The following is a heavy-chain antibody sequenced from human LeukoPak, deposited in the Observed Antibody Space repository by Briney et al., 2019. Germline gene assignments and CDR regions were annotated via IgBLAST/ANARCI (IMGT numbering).Heavy chain of an antibody. V-gene: IGHV3-21*01. Sequence: GGSLRLSCAASGFTFSSYSMNWVRQAPGKGLEWVSSISSSSGYIYYADSVKGRFTISRDNAKNTLYLQMNSLRADDTAVYYCARSRWLDAFDYWGQGTLVTVSS. J-gene: IGHJ4*02. CDR3: ARSRWLDAFDY. CDR1: GFTFSSYS. D-gene: IGHD6-19*01. CDR2: ISSSSGYI.